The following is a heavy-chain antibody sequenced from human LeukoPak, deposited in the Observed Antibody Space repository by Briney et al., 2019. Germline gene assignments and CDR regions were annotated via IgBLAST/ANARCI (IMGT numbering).Heavy chain of an antibody. CDR1: GGSISSSSYY. CDR3: ARYYDSSGYYYASDPIYYFDY. J-gene: IGHJ4*02. Sequence: PSETLSLTCTVSGGSISSSSYYWGWIRQPPGTGLEWIGSIYYSGSTYYNPSLKSRPTISADTSKNRFSLKLSSVTAADTAVYYCARYYDSSGYYYASDPIYYFDYWGQGTLVTVSS. CDR2: IYYSGST. V-gene: IGHV4-39*01. D-gene: IGHD3-22*01.